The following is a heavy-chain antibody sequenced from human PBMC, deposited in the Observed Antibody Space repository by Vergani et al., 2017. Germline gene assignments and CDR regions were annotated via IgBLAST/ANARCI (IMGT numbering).Heavy chain of an antibody. D-gene: IGHD3-22*01. CDR2: FDPEDGET. V-gene: IGHV1-24*01. CDR3: ATGGYYYDSSGYFDY. Sequence: QGKRGKKGGEGKKQGASVKVSCKVSGYTLTELSMHWVRQAPGKGLEWMGGFDPEDGETIYAQKFQGRVTMTEDTSTDTAYMELSSLRSEDTAVYYCATGGYYYDSSGYFDYWGQGTLVTVSS. CDR1: GYTLTELS. J-gene: IGHJ4*02.